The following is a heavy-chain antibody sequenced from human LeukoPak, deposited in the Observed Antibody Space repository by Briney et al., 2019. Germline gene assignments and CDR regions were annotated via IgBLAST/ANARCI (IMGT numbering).Heavy chain of an antibody. D-gene: IGHD2-15*01. CDR3: AISARYCSGGSRYSYGDSPPWRFDY. CDR1: GGTFSSYA. Sequence: ASVKVSCKASGGTFSSYAISWVRQAPGQGLEWMGRIIPILGIANYAQKFQGRVTITADKSTSTAYMELSSLRSEDTAVYYCAISARYCSGGSRYSYGDSPPWRFDYWGQGTLVTVSS. CDR2: IIPILGIA. V-gene: IGHV1-69*04. J-gene: IGHJ4*02.